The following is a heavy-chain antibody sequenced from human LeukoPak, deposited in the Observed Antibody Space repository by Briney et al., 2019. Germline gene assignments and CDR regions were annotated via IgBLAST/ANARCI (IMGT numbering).Heavy chain of an antibody. CDR2: IIPILGIA. J-gene: IGHJ6*02. CDR1: GGTFSSYA. Sequence: ASVKVSCKASGGTFSSYAISWVRQAPGQGLEWMGRIIPILGIANYPQKFQGRVTITADKSTSTAYMELSSLRSEDTAVYYCARRYSSSSHYGMDVWGQGTTVTVSS. V-gene: IGHV1-69*04. CDR3: ARRYSSSSHYGMDV. D-gene: IGHD6-13*01.